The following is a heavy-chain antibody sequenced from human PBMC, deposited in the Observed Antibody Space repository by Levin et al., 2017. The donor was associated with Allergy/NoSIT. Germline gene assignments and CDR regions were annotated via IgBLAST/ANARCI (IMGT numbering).Heavy chain of an antibody. D-gene: IGHD2-2*01. CDR2: IYHSGNA. CDR3: ARGQYQALLRSGFDY. J-gene: IGHJ4*02. V-gene: IGHV4-38-2*01. CDR1: GYSISSGYY. Sequence: SETLSLTCGVSGYSISSGYYWGWIRQAPGKGLAWIGSIYHSGNAYYKPSLKSRVTISEDTSNNQFSLKLTSVTAADTAVYYCARGQYQALLRSGFDYWGQGTLVTVSS.